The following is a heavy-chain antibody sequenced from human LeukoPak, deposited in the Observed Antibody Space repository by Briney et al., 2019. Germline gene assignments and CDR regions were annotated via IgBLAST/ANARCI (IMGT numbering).Heavy chain of an antibody. V-gene: IGHV3-7*03. CDR2: KKQDRSEK. Sequence: GGSLRLSCVASGFTFSRSWMSWVRRAPGKGLEWVGNKKQDRSEKYYVDSVKGRFTISRDNFKNTLYLQMNSLSAEDTAVHYCAKSVAPVKGDFDYWGQGTLVTVSS. D-gene: IGHD5-12*01. CDR3: AKSVAPVKGDFDY. J-gene: IGHJ4*02. CDR1: GFTFSRSW.